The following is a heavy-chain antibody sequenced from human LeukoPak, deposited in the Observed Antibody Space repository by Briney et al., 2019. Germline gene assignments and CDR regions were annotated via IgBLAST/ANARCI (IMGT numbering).Heavy chain of an antibody. Sequence: SGTLSLTCAVSGGSISSRNWWSWVRQPPGKGLEWIGEINHSGSTNYNPSLKSRVTISVDTSKNQFSLKLSSVTAADTAVYYCARVSSGTPWGQGTLVTVSS. CDR2: INHSGST. V-gene: IGHV4-4*02. D-gene: IGHD3-16*02. CDR3: ARVSSGTP. CDR1: GGSISSRNW. J-gene: IGHJ5*02.